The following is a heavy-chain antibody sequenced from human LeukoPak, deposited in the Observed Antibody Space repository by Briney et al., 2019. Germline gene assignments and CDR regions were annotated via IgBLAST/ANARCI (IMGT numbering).Heavy chain of an antibody. V-gene: IGHV3-7*01. CDR3: ARGSSLELQYDLDY. J-gene: IGHJ4*02. D-gene: IGHD1-7*01. CDR2: IKQDGSEK. CDR1: GFTFSSYW. Sequence: GGSLRLSCVASGFTFSSYWMSWVRQAPGKGLGWVANIKQDGSEKYYVDSVKGRFTISRDNAKNSLYLQMNSLRAEDTAVYYCARGSSLELQYDLDYWGQGTLVTVSS.